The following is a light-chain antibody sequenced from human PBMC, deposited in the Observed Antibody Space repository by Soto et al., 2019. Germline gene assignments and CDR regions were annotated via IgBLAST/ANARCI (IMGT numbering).Light chain of an antibody. CDR2: GNS. J-gene: IGLJ3*02. CDR1: SSDIGAGYD. Sequence: QSVLTQPPSVSGAPGQRVTISCSESSSDIGAGYDVHWYQQLPGTAPKLLIYGNSNRPSGVPDRFSGSKSGTSASLAITGLQAEDEADYYCQSYDSSLDEDWVFGGGTKLTVL. V-gene: IGLV1-40*01. CDR3: QSYDSSLDEDWV.